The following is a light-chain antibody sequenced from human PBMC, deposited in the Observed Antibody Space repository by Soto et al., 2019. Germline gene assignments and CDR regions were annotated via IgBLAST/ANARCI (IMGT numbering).Light chain of an antibody. J-gene: IGLJ3*02. CDR3: CSYAGSYTWV. V-gene: IGLV2-11*01. CDR2: NVN. CDR1: SSDVGGYNY. Sequence: QLVLTQPRSVSGSPGQSVTISCTGTSSDVGGYNYVSWYQQHPGKAPKLIIYNVNKRPSGVPDRFSGSKSGNTASLTFSGLQAEDEADYYCCSYAGSYTWVFGGGTKLTVL.